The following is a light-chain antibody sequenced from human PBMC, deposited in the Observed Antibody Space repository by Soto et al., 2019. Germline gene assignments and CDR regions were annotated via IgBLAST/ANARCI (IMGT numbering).Light chain of an antibody. CDR1: SSNIGSNT. CDR3: AAWDDSLNGPLAV. J-gene: IGLJ2*01. V-gene: IGLV1-44*01. Sequence: QSVLTQPPSASGTPGQRVTISCSGSSSNIGSNTVNWYQQLPGTAPKLLIYSNNQRPSGVPDRYSGSKSGTSASLAISGLHSEDEADYYCAAWDDSLNGPLAVFGGGTKLTVL. CDR2: SNN.